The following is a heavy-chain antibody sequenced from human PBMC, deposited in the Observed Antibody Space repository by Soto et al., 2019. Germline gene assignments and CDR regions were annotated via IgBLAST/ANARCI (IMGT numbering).Heavy chain of an antibody. CDR2: IYYGGST. CDR3: GRVVEGATRHTDFDS. Sequence: KPSETLSLTCSVSGASVTSPEHYWTWIRQSPGKGLEWIGYIYYGGSTVYNPSLKGRSTVSLDTSKNQFSLNLTSVTAADTAVYFCGRVVEGATRHTDFDSWGQGTLVTVS. J-gene: IGHJ5*01. D-gene: IGHD2-21*01. CDR1: GASVTSPEHY. V-gene: IGHV4-30-4*01.